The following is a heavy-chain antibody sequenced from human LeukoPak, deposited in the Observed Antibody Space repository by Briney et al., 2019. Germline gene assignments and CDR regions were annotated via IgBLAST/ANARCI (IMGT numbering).Heavy chain of an antibody. CDR3: ARVEGGWDSSGYYFEYFQH. D-gene: IGHD3-22*01. V-gene: IGHV1-2*02. CDR1: GYTFTGYY. CDR2: INPNSGGT. Sequence: ASVKVSCKASGYTFTGYYMHWVRQAPGQGLEWMGWINPNSGGTNYAQKFQGRVTMARDTSISTAYMELSRLRSDDTAVYYCARVEGGWDSSGYYFEYFQHWGQGTLVTVSS. J-gene: IGHJ1*01.